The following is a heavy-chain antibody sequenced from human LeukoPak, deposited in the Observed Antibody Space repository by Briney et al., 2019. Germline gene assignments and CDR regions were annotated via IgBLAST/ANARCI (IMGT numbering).Heavy chain of an antibody. CDR2: ITPSGGSI. CDR3: ARDWELGY. CDR1: GYTFTTYY. Sequence: ASVKVSCKASGYTFTTYYMHWVRQAPGQGREGMGVITPSGGSITSAQKLQGRVTMTRESSKNTVYMEVSSLRSEDTAVYFCARDWELGYWGQGTLVTVSS. V-gene: IGHV1-46*04. J-gene: IGHJ4*02. D-gene: IGHD1-26*01.